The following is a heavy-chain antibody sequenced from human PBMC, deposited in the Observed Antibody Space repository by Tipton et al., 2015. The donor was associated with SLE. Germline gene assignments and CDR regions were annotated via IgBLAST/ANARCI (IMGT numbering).Heavy chain of an antibody. CDR3: ARAEGSWDAFDI. J-gene: IGHJ3*02. Sequence: LRLSCTVSGDSISSSTYYWSWIRQPPKQGLEWIGWIYHTGSTDYNPSLKSRVTISVDTSKNQFSLRLSSVTAADTAVYYCARAEGSWDAFDIWGQGTMVTVSS. CDR2: IYHTGST. CDR1: GDSISSSTYY. D-gene: IGHD2-15*01. V-gene: IGHV4-61*05.